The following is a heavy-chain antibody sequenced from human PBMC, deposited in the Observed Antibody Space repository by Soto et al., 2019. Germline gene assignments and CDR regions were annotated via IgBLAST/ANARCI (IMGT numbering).Heavy chain of an antibody. V-gene: IGHV3-30*18. D-gene: IGHD3-10*01. J-gene: IGHJ5*02. CDR1: GFTFSSYG. CDR2: ISYDGSNK. CDR3: AKSTRPLWFGELSLDP. Sequence: GGSLRLSCAASGFTFSSYGMHWVRQAPGKGLEWVAVISYDGSNKYYADSVKGRFTISRDNSKNTLYLQMNSLRAEDTAVYYCAKSTRPLWFGELSLDPWGQGTLVTVSS.